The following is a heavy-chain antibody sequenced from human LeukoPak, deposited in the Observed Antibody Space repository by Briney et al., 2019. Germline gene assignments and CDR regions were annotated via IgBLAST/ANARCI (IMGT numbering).Heavy chain of an antibody. CDR3: ARDLASCCYTRLDY. CDR1: RFTYSNYN. D-gene: IGHD2-2*02. V-gene: IGHV3-30-3*01. Sequence: PGGSLRLSCAASRFTYSNYNLLWVRQAPGKGLEWVTVVSYDGSNAYYADSVKGRFTISRDNSKNTLYLQMKSLRPEDTAVYYCARDLASCCYTRLDYWGQGTLVTVSS. J-gene: IGHJ4*02. CDR2: VSYDGSNA.